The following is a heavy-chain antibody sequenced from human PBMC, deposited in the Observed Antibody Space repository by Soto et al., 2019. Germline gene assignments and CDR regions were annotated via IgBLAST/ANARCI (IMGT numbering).Heavy chain of an antibody. Sequence: QVQLVQSGAEVKKPGSSVKVSCKASGGTFSSYAISWVRQAPGQGLEWMGGIIPIFGTANYAQKFQGRVTITADEDTRTAYMELSSLSSEDTAVYYCARGEIAAAGIDYWGQGTLVTVSS. CDR1: GGTFSSYA. CDR3: ARGEIAAAGIDY. J-gene: IGHJ4*02. D-gene: IGHD6-13*01. V-gene: IGHV1-69*01. CDR2: IIPIFGTA.